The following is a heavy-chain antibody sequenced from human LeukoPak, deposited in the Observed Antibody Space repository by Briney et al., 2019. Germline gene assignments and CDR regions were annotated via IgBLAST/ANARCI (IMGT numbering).Heavy chain of an antibody. D-gene: IGHD6-6*01. CDR3: ARHSIARGLLVY. CDR1: GGSISSSSYY. J-gene: IGHJ4*02. CDR2: IYYSGST. V-gene: IGHV4-39*01. Sequence: PSETLSLTCTVSGGSISSSSYYWGWIRQPPGKGLEWIGSIYYSGSTYYNPSLKSRVTISVDTSKNQFSLKLSSVTAADTAVYYCARHSIARGLLVYWGQGTLVTVSS.